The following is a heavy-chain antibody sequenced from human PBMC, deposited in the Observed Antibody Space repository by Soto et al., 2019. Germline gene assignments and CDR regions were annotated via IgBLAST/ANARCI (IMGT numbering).Heavy chain of an antibody. V-gene: IGHV4-34*01. J-gene: IGHJ5*02. D-gene: IGHD3-10*01. CDR2: INHSGST. CDR1: GGSFSGYY. CDR3: ARGQIAMVRGASFWFDP. Sequence: PSETLSLTCAVYGGSFSGYYWSWIRQPPGKGREWIGEINHSGSTNYNPSLKSRVTISVDTSKNQFSLKLSSVTAADTAVYYCARGQIAMVRGASFWFDPWGQGTLVTVSS.